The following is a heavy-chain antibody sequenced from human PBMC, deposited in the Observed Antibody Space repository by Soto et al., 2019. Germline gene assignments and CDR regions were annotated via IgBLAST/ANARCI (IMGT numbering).Heavy chain of an antibody. J-gene: IGHJ4*02. CDR2: ISGNGDHT. V-gene: IGHV3-23*01. CDR3: AKRIKNSSGWYADY. Sequence: VGSLRLSCAASGFTFSNYAMSWVRQAPGKGLEWVSAISGNGDHTYYADSVKGRFTFSRDNSKNTLYLQMNSLRADDTAIYYCAKRIKNSSGWYADYWGQGTLVTVSS. CDR1: GFTFSNYA. D-gene: IGHD6-19*01.